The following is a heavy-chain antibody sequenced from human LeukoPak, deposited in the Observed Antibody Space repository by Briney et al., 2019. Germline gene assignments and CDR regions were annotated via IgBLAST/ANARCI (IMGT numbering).Heavy chain of an antibody. CDR1: GGTFSSYA. D-gene: IGHD2-8*02. CDR2: IIPIFGTA. J-gene: IGHJ4*02. V-gene: IGHV1-69*05. Sequence: GSSVKVSCKASGGTFSSYAISWVRQAPGQGLEWMGGIIPIFGTANYAQKFQGRVTITTDGSTSTAYMELSSLRSEDTAVYYCARQDYGDTGGVVDYWGQGTLVTVSS. CDR3: ARQDYGDTGGVVDY.